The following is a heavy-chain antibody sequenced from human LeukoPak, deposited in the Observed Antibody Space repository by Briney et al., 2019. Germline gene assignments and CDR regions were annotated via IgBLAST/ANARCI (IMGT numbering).Heavy chain of an antibody. CDR3: ARDLLGDYGTFDI. J-gene: IGHJ3*02. CDR1: GGSITTHY. V-gene: IGHV4-4*07. CDR2: VYNTGST. D-gene: IGHD4-17*01. Sequence: PSETLSLTCTVSGGSITTHYWSWIRQPAGREVEWIGRVYNTGSTKYNPSLESRVTMSVDTSSNRSSLRLRSVTAADTAVYYCARDLLGDYGTFDIWGQGAMVTVSS.